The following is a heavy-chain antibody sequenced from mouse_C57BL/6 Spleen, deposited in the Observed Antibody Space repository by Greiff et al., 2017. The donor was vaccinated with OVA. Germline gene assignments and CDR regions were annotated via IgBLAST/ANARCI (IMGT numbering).Heavy chain of an antibody. J-gene: IGHJ2*01. Sequence: VQLQQPGAELVMPGASVKLSCKASGYTFTSYWMHWVKQRPGQGLEWIGEIDPSDSYTNYNQKFKGKSTLTVDKSSSTAYMQLSSLTSEDSAVYYCARWDGSTSFDYWGQGTTLTVSS. V-gene: IGHV1-69*01. CDR1: GYTFTSYW. CDR3: ARWDGSTSFDY. D-gene: IGHD1-1*01. CDR2: IDPSDSYT.